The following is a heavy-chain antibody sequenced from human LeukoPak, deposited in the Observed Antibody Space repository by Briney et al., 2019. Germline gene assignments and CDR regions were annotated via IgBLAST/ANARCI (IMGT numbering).Heavy chain of an antibody. CDR2: IHYSTTT. J-gene: IGHJ3*02. CDR1: GFSLSTGYF. CDR3: VREGFGEGLRLSYAFDI. D-gene: IGHD3-10*01. Sequence: SETLSLTCSVSGFSLSTGYFWGWNRQPPGRGLEWIASIHYSTTTYYNPALESRVTISVRASKNRLSLKLDSVTAADTAVYYCVREGFGEGLRLSYAFDIWGQGTVVTVSS. V-gene: IGHV4-38-2*02.